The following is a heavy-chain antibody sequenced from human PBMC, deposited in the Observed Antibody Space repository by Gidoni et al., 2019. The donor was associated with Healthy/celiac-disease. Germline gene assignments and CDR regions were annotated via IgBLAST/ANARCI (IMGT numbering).Heavy chain of an antibody. CDR3: ARGSYRSSRAFPWSGSWTYGMDV. Sequence: QVQLVQSGAEVKKPGASVKVSCKASGYTFTSHDINWVRRAPGQGLEWMGWMKHNRGNTGYAQKFQGRVTMTRNTSISTAYMELSSLRSEDTAVYDCARGSYRSSRAFPWSGSWTYGMDVWGQGTTVTVSS. V-gene: IGHV1-8*01. CDR1: GYTFTSHD. CDR2: MKHNRGNT. J-gene: IGHJ6*02. D-gene: IGHD3-3*01.